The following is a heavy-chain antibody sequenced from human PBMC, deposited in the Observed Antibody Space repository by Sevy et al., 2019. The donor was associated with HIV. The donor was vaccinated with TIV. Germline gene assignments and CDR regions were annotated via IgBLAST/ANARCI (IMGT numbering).Heavy chain of an antibody. V-gene: IGHV3-23*01. CDR3: AKEAAMGYV. J-gene: IGHJ6*02. Sequence: GGSLRLSCAASGFIFSSYVMSWVGQAPGKGLEWVSTISGSGGSTYYADSVKGRFTISRDNSKNTVYLQMNTLRAEDTAVYYCAKEAAMGYVWGQGTTVTVSS. CDR2: ISGSGGST. CDR1: GFIFSSYV. D-gene: IGHD5-18*01.